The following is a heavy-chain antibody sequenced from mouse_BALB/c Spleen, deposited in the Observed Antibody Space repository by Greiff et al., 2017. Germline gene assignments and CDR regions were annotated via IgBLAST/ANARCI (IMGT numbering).Heavy chain of an antibody. CDR1: GFTFSSFG. J-gene: IGHJ2*01. V-gene: IGHV5-17*02. CDR3: ARYPYFDY. Sequence: EVKLVESGGGLVQPGGSRKLSCAASGFTFSSFGMHWVRQAPEKGLEWVAYISSGSSTIYYADTVKGRFTISRDNPKNTLFLQMTSLRSEDTAMYYCARYPYFDYWGQGTTLTVSS. CDR2: ISSGSSTI.